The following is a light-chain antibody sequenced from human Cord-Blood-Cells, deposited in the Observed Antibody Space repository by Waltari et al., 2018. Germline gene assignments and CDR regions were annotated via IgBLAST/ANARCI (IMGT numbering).Light chain of an antibody. V-gene: IGKV3-11*01. CDR2: DAS. J-gene: IGKJ5*01. CDR3: QQRSNWAIT. CDR1: QSVSSY. Sequence: IVLTQSPATLSLSPGDSATLSCRASQSVSSYLAWYQQKPGRAPRLLIYDASNRATGIPARFSGRGSDTDFTLTISSLEPEDFAVYYCQQRSNWAITFGQGTRLEI.